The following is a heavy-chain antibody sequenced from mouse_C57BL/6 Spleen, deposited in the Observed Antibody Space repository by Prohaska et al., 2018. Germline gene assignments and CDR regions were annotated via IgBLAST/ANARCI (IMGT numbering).Heavy chain of an antibody. V-gene: IGHV1-39*01. D-gene: IGHD2-4*01. Sequence: QSHGKSLEWIGVINPNYGTTSYNQKFKGKATLTVDQSSSTAYMQLNSLTSEDSAVYYCARSGLVYYDYDVWFAYWGQGTLVTVSA. CDR2: INPNYGTT. CDR3: ARSGLVYYDYDVWFAY. J-gene: IGHJ3*01.